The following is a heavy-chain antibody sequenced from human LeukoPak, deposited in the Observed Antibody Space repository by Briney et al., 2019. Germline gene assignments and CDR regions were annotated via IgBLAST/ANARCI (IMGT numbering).Heavy chain of an antibody. CDR2: IYYSGST. V-gene: IGHV4-59*01. D-gene: IGHD3-10*01. J-gene: IGHJ4*02. Sequence: PSETLSLTCTVSGGSISSYYWSWIRQPPGKGLEWIGYIYYSGSTNYNPSLKSRVTISVDTSKNQFSLKLSSVTAADTAVYYCAGFRPTYGAFDYWGQGTLVTVSS. CDR3: AGFRPTYGAFDY. CDR1: GGSISSYY.